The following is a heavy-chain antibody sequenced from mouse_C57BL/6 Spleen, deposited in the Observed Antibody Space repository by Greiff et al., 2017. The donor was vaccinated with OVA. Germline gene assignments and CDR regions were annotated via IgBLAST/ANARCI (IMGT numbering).Heavy chain of an antibody. CDR3: ARSCDYHYFDY. CDR1: GYTFTSYW. D-gene: IGHD2-4*01. J-gene: IGHJ2*01. CDR2: IDPSDSYT. V-gene: IGHV1-50*01. Sequence: QVQLQQPGAELVKPGASVKLSCKASGYTFTSYWMQWVKQRPGQGLEWIGEIDPSDSYTNYNQKFKGKATLTVDTSSSTAYMQLSSLTSEDSAVYYYARSCDYHYFDYWGQGTTLTVSS.